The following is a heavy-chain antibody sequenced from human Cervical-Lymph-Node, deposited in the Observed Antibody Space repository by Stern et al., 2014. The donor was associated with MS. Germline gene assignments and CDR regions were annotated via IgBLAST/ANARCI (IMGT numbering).Heavy chain of an antibody. J-gene: IGHJ4*02. CDR3: ATFIATAGTFNY. V-gene: IGHV1-18*01. D-gene: IGHD6-25*01. CDR1: GHTTTSYG. Sequence: VQLEESGGEVKKPGASVKVSCKASGHTTTSYGLTWVRQAPGQGLEWMGWISGHNGKTNHVQKFQGRVTMTIDTSTSTAYMELSSLRSDDTAVYYCATFIATAGTFNYWGQGTLVTVSS. CDR2: ISGHNGKT.